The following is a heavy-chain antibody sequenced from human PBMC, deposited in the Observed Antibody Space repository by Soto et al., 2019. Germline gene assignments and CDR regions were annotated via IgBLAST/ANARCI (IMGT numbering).Heavy chain of an antibody. CDR2: IYYRGNA. CDR3: ARLEGLATISYYFDF. D-gene: IGHD3-9*01. Sequence: QLQLQESGPGLVKPSETLSLTCSVSDDSINSDKYYWGWIRQPPGKGLEWIGSIYYRGNAYYNPSLQTRVTISLDKSKSQFSVKLNSVPAADSAVYFCARLEGLATISYYFDFWGPGALVTVSS. J-gene: IGHJ4*02. CDR1: DDSINSDKYY. V-gene: IGHV4-39*01.